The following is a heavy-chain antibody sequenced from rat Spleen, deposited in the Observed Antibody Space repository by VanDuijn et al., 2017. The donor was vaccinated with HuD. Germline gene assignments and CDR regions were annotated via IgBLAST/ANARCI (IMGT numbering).Heavy chain of an antibody. CDR1: GFSLTGNN. CDR2: IWTGGST. CDR3: TSLGA. J-gene: IGHJ4*01. D-gene: IGHD5-1*01. Sequence: VQLKESGPGLVQPSQTLSLTCTVSGFSLTGNNVHWVRQPPGKGLEWMGVIWTGGSTTYNSLLKSRLSISRDTSKSQVFLKMNSLQTEDTAIYFCTSLGAWGQGASVTVSS. V-gene: IGHV2S63*01.